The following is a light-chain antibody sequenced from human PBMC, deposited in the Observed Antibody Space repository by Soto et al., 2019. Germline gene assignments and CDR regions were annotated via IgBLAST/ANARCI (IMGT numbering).Light chain of an antibody. V-gene: IGLV1-44*01. CDR1: SSNIGRNT. J-gene: IGLJ2*01. CDR3: AAWDDSLNGHVV. CDR2: SNN. Sequence: QSVLTQPPSASGTPGQRVTISCAGSSSNIGRNTVNWYHQLPGAAPKLLIYSNNQRPSGVPDRCSGSKSGTSASLAISGLQSEDEADYYCAAWDDSLNGHVVFGGGTKLTVL.